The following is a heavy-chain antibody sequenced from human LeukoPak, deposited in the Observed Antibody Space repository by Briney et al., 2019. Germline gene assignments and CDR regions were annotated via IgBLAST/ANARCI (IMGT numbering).Heavy chain of an antibody. J-gene: IGHJ3*02. Sequence: GGSLRLSCAASGFTFSSYAMSWVCQAPGKGLEWVSAISGSGGSTYYADSVKGRFTISRDNSKNTLYLQMNSLRAEDTAVYYCAKDIRITIFGVVSDAFDIWGQGTMVTVSS. CDR3: AKDIRITIFGVVSDAFDI. D-gene: IGHD3-3*01. CDR1: GFTFSSYA. V-gene: IGHV3-23*01. CDR2: ISGSGGST.